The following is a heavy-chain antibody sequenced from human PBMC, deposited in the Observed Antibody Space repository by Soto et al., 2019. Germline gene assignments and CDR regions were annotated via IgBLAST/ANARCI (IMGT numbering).Heavy chain of an antibody. CDR2: ISYDGSNK. CDR3: AKDPSFRYSSGWFNWFDP. Sequence: LRLSCAASGFTFSSYGRHWVRQAPGKGLEWVAVISYDGSNKYYADSVKGRFTISRDNSKNTLYLQMNSLRAEDTAVYYCAKDPSFRYSSGWFNWFDPWGQGTLVTVSS. J-gene: IGHJ5*02. D-gene: IGHD6-19*01. CDR1: GFTFSSYG. V-gene: IGHV3-30*18.